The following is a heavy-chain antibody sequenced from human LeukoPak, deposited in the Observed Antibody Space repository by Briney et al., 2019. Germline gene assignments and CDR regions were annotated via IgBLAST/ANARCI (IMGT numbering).Heavy chain of an antibody. V-gene: IGHV3-30*02. CDR3: AKEGSGWYYFDY. CDR2: IRSDGSDK. D-gene: IGHD6-19*01. CDR1: GVTFTSYD. Sequence: PGGSLRLSCTASGVTFTSYDIHWVRQAPGRGLERVTTIRSDGSDKFYSDSVKGRFTVSRDNSRNTVYLQMNSLKPEDTAIYYCAKEGSGWYYFDYWGQGTLVTVSS. J-gene: IGHJ4*02.